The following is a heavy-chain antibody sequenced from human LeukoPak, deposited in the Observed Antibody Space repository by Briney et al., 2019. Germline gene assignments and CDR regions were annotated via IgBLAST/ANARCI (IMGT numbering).Heavy chain of an antibody. CDR2: INPSGGST. V-gene: IGHV1-46*01. CDR1: GYTFTSYY. CDR3: ARDRGQWPVRGRFDP. Sequence: ASVKVSCKASGYTFTSYYMHWVRQAPGQGLEWMGIINPSGGSTSYAQKFQGRVTMTRDTSTSTVYMELSSLRSEDTAVYYCARDRGQWPVRGRFDPCGQGTLVTVSS. J-gene: IGHJ5*02. D-gene: IGHD6-19*01.